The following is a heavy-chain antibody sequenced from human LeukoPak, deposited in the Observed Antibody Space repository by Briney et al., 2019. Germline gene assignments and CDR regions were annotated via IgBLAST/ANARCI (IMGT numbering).Heavy chain of an antibody. CDR1: GGSISSYY. Sequence: SETLSLTCTVSGGSISSYYWSWIRQPAGKGLEWIGRIYTSGSTNYNPSLKSRVTMSVDTSKNQFSLKLSSVTAADTAVYYCARAVGSGSFQTYYYYMDVWGKGTTVTIPS. V-gene: IGHV4-4*07. J-gene: IGHJ6*03. CDR2: IYTSGST. CDR3: ARAVGSGSFQTYYYYMDV. D-gene: IGHD3-10*01.